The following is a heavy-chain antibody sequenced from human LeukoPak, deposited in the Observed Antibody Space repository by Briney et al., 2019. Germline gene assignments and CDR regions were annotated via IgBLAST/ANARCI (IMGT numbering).Heavy chain of an antibody. CDR2: IKKDGSEK. V-gene: IGHV3-7*01. CDR1: GFTFSSYW. CDR3: ARHLSGVTGYTYGRGIDY. J-gene: IGHJ4*02. Sequence: GALRLSFAASGFTFSSYWMRWVRQAPGQGLEWVANIKKDGSEKYYVDSVKGRFTISRDNAKTSLYLQMNSLRAEDTAIYYCARHLSGVTGYTYGRGIDYWGQGTLVTVSS. D-gene: IGHD5-18*01.